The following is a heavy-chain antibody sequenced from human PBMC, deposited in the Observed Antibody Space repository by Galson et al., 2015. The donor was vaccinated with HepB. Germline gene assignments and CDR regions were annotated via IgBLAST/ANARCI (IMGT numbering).Heavy chain of an antibody. J-gene: IGHJ4*02. CDR3: ARKNSLAGSTYFDY. D-gene: IGHD6-19*01. CDR2: IKQNGGEE. CDR1: GFTFSNYW. Sequence: SLRLSCAASGFTFSNYWMTWVRQAPGKALEWVANIKQNGGEEYYIDSVKGRFTISRDNAKNSLFLRMNGLRAEDTAVYYCARKNSLAGSTYFDYWGQGTLVTVSS. V-gene: IGHV3-7*03.